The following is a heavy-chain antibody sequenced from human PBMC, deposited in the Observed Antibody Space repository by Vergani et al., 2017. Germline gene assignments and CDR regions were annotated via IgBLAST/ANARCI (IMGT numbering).Heavy chain of an antibody. J-gene: IGHJ4*02. CDR1: GYTFTSYA. CDR3: AKDLYRIGGITMVRGFSGY. V-gene: IGHV7-4-1*01. CDR2: INTNTGNP. Sequence: QVQLVQSGSELKKPGASVKVSCKPSGYTFTSYAMNWVRQAPGQGLEWMGWINTNTGNPTYAQGFTGRFVFSLDTSVSTAYLQIRSLKAEDTAVYYCAKDLYRIGGITMVRGFSGYWGQGTLVTVAS. D-gene: IGHD3-10*01.